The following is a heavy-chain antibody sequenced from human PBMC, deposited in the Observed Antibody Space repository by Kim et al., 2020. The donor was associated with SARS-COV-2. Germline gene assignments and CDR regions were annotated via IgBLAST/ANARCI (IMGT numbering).Heavy chain of an antibody. Sequence: GGSLRLSCAASGFTFSSYGMHWVRQAPGKGLEWVAVISYDGSDKYYADSVKGRFTITRDNSKNTLYLHMNSLRAEDTAVYYCAKDQHYQLPSHWGQGTLVTVSS. J-gene: IGHJ4*02. D-gene: IGHD2-2*01. V-gene: IGHV3-30*18. CDR3: AKDQHYQLPSH. CDR1: GFTFSSYG. CDR2: ISYDGSDK.